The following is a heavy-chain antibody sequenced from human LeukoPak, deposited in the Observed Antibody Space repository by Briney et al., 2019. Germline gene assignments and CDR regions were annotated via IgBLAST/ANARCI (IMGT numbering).Heavy chain of an antibody. Sequence: KLGKSLKISCKGSGYSFTSYWIGWVRQLPGKGLEWMGIIYPGDSDTRYSPSFQGQVTISADKSISTAYLQWSSLKASDTAMYYCATGSGYYDSSGSASLHAFDIWGQGTMVTVSS. V-gene: IGHV5-51*01. J-gene: IGHJ3*02. D-gene: IGHD3-22*01. CDR1: GYSFTSYW. CDR3: ATGSGYYDSSGSASLHAFDI. CDR2: IYPGDSDT.